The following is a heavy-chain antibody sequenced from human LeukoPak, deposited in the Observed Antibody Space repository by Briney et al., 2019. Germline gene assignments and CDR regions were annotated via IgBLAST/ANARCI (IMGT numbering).Heavy chain of an antibody. J-gene: IGHJ6*03. CDR2: ISSSRSYI. CDR3: ARDHTGYEYGSFTYHYQYMDV. V-gene: IGHV3-21*06. CDR1: GFTFSSYS. Sequence: GGSLRLSCAASGFTFSSYSMNWVRQAPGKGLEWVSFISSSRSYIYYADSVKGRFTISRDNAKNSMYLQMNSLRADDTAVYYCARDHTGYEYGSFTYHYQYMDVWGKGTTVTVSS. D-gene: IGHD5-12*01.